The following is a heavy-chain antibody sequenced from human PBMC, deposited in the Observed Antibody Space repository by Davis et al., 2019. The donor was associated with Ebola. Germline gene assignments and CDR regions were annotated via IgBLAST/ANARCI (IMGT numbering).Heavy chain of an antibody. J-gene: IGHJ2*01. D-gene: IGHD6-19*01. CDR2: IYYSGST. CDR3: ARGLAVAGYFDL. CDR1: GGSISSYY. Sequence: PGGSLRLSCTVSGGSISSYYWSWIRQPPGKGLEWIGYIYYSGSTNYNPSLKSRVTISVDTSKNQFSLKLSSVTAADTAVYYCARGLAVAGYFDLWGRGTLVTVSS. V-gene: IGHV4-59*01.